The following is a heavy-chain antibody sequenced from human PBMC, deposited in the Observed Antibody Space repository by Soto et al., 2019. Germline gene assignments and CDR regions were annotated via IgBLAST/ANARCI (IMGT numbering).Heavy chain of an antibody. D-gene: IGHD6-19*01. Sequence: QVQLVQSGAEVKKPGASVKVSCKASGYTFTSYAMHWVRQAPGQRLEWMGWINAGNGNTKYSQKFQGRVTITRDTSASTAYMELSSLRSEDTAVYYCAGEGEQWLVSYDAFDIWGQGTMVTVSS. J-gene: IGHJ3*02. CDR2: INAGNGNT. CDR1: GYTFTSYA. V-gene: IGHV1-3*01. CDR3: AGEGEQWLVSYDAFDI.